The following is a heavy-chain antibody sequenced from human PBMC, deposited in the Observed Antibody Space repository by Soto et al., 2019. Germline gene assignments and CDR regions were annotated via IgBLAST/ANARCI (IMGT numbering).Heavy chain of an antibody. D-gene: IGHD6-19*01. Sequence: PGGSLRLSCAASGLNFGLSFMIWMRQRPGKGLEWVSFISHNSDYTNYADSVRGRFTISRDNDKSSIYLQMNSLRADDTAMYYCAKEHSGLYSRYYFDFWGQGSLVTVSS. CDR2: ISHNSDYT. J-gene: IGHJ4*02. CDR3: AKEHSGLYSRYYFDF. CDR1: GLNFGLSF. V-gene: IGHV3-11*06.